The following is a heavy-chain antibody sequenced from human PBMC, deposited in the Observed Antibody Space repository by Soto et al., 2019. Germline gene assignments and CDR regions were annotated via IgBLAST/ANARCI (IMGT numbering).Heavy chain of an antibody. J-gene: IGHJ4*02. CDR3: ARGPTFGGVIVTLFDY. V-gene: IGHV4-34*01. CDR1: GGSFSGYY. Sequence: QVQLQQWGAGLLKPSETLSLTCAVYGGSFSGYYWSWIRQPPGKGLEWIGEINNSGSTNYNPSLKSRVTISVDTSKNQFSLKLSSVTAADTAVYYCARGPTFGGVIVTLFDYWGQGTLVTVSS. CDR2: INNSGST. D-gene: IGHD3-16*02.